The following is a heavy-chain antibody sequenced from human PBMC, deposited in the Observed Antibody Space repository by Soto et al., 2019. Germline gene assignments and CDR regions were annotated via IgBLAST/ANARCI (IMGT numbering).Heavy chain of an antibody. J-gene: IGHJ4*02. CDR2: ISGSGGST. V-gene: IGHV3-23*01. D-gene: IGHD1-26*01. Sequence: EVQLLESGGGLVQPGGSLRLSCAASGFTFSSYAMSWVRQAPGKGLEWVSAISGSGGSTYYADSVKGRFTISRNNSKNTVYLQMNSLRAEDTAVYYCAKDLWEPPLHDEDDYGGQGTLVTVSS. CDR3: AKDLWEPPLHDEDDY. CDR1: GFTFSSYA.